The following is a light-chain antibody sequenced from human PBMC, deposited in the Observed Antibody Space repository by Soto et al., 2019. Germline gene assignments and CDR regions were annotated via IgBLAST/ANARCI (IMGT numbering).Light chain of an antibody. Sequence: DVQMTQSPSSLSASIGDRVTLTCRASQNIAEFLNWYQVKSDKGPKLLIYGTSTLQCGVPSRFSGGGSGTEFTLTTSNLHPEDFAVYYCQQFYSPVLSFGGGTRVELK. V-gene: IGKV1-39*01. CDR1: QNIAEF. CDR2: GTS. CDR3: QQFYSPVLS. J-gene: IGKJ4*01.